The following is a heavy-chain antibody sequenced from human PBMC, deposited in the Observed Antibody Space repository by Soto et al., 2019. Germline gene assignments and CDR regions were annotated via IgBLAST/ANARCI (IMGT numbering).Heavy chain of an antibody. J-gene: IGHJ4*02. CDR1: GYAFTTYG. D-gene: IGHD1-1*01. V-gene: IGHV1-18*01. Sequence: QVHLVQSGAEVKKPGASVKVSCKGSGYAFTTYGITWVRQAPGQGLEWMGWISAHNGNTNYAQKLQGRVTVTRDTPTTPPYMELRSLRSDDTAVYYCARGRYGDYWGQGALVTVSS. CDR3: ARGRYGDY. CDR2: ISAHNGNT.